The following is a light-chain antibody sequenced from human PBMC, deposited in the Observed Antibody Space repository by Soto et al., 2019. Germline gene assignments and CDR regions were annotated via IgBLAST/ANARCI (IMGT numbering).Light chain of an antibody. CDR2: EAS. V-gene: IGKV3-11*01. Sequence: EIVLTQSPATLSLSPGERATLSCRASQNVNYYLAWYQQKPGQAPRLLIYEASNRATGIPARFSGSGSGTDFTLTISSLEPEDFAVYYCQQRSNWPPLTFGGGTKVEIK. J-gene: IGKJ4*01. CDR1: QNVNYY. CDR3: QQRSNWPPLT.